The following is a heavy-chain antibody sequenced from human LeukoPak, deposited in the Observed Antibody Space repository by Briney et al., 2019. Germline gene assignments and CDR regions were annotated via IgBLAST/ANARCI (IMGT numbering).Heavy chain of an antibody. CDR1: GFNFSNYD. J-gene: IGHJ5*02. Sequence: PGGSLRLSCAASGFNFSNYDMHWVRQAPGKGLEWVAFIRYDGSDKYYADSVKGRFTISRDNSKNTLYLQMNSLRTDDTAVYRCAKGDTSWGQGTLVTVSS. CDR2: IRYDGSDK. CDR3: AKGDTS. D-gene: IGHD2-21*02. V-gene: IGHV3-30*02.